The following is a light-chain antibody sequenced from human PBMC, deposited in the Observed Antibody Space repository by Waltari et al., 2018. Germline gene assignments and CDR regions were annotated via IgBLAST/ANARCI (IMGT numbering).Light chain of an antibody. Sequence: QSALTQPASVSGSPGQSITIPCTGTSNDVGGYHFVPWYQHHPGKGPKLLVFEVSDRPSGVSDPFSCSKSGNTASLTISGLQAEDEADYYCSSYTSSSSLVYVFGTGTKVTVL. V-gene: IGLV2-14*01. CDR3: SSYTSSSSLVYV. J-gene: IGLJ1*01. CDR2: EVS. CDR1: SNDVGGYHF.